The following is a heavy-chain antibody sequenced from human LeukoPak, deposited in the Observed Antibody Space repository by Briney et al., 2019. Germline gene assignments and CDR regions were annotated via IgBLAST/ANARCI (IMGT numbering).Heavy chain of an antibody. V-gene: IGHV3-73*01. CDR3: TRLRYSSSWDAFDI. J-gene: IGHJ3*02. D-gene: IGHD6-6*01. Sequence: PGGSLRLSCAASGFTFSASAMHWVRQASGKGLEWVGPIKSEADSYATAYAASVKGRFTISRDDSKNTAYLRMNSLKTEDTAVYYCTRLRYSSSWDAFDIWGQGTMVTVSS. CDR2: IKSEADSYAT. CDR1: GFTFSASA.